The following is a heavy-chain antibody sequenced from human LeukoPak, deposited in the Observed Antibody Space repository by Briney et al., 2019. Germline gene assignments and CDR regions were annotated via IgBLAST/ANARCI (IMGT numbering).Heavy chain of an antibody. V-gene: IGHV4-59*12. D-gene: IGHD6-13*01. CDR3: ARWGTIAAAGLSDAFDI. Sequence: SETLSLTCTVSGGSISSYYWSWIRQPPGKGLEWIGYIYYSGSTNYNPSLKSRVTISVDTSKNQFSLQLSSVTAADTAVYYCARWGTIAAAGLSDAFDIWGQGTMVTVSS. CDR2: IYYSGST. CDR1: GGSISSYY. J-gene: IGHJ3*02.